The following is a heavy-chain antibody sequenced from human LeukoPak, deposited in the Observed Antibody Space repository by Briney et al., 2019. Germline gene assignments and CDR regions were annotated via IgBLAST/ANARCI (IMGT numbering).Heavy chain of an antibody. CDR1: GVTFSSYG. CDR3: AKDSAVSGSYPDASDV. D-gene: IGHD1-26*01. J-gene: IGHJ3*01. CDR2: IRSDGSNE. Sequence: GGSLRLSCVASGVTFSSYGMHWVRQAPGKGLEWVAFIRSDGSNEYYIDSVKGRFTLSRDSSKNTLYLQMSGLRAEDTAVYYCAKDSAVSGSYPDASDVWGQGTMVTASS. V-gene: IGHV3-30*02.